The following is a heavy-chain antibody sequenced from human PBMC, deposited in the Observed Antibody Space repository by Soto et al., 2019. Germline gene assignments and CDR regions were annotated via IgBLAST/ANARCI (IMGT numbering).Heavy chain of an antibody. CDR3: ARERRAPVPDYYYYGMDV. CDR1: GGSISSGGYY. Sequence: QVQLQESGPGLVKPSQTLSLTCTVSGGSISSGGYYWSWIRQHPGKALEWTGYIYYSGSTYYNPSLQSRVTISVDTAKNQFSLKLSSVTAADPAVYYCARERRAPVPDYYYYGMDVWGQGTTVTVSS. J-gene: IGHJ6*02. CDR2: IYYSGST. V-gene: IGHV4-31*03.